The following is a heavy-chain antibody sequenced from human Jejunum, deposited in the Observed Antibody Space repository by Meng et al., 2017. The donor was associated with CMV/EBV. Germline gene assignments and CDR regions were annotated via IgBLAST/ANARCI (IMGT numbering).Heavy chain of an antibody. CDR2: VYSTGTT. Sequence: QGQRQESGPGLVKPSETLSLTCTVSGDSIRDYFWTWIRQPTGKGLEWIARVYSTGTTDYNPSLKSRVTMSVDVSKNQFSLKLNSVTAADTAVYYCARIGVATTFDYWGQGTLVTVSS. CDR1: GDSIRDYF. CDR3: ARIGVATTFDY. D-gene: IGHD5-12*01. V-gene: IGHV4-4*07. J-gene: IGHJ4*02.